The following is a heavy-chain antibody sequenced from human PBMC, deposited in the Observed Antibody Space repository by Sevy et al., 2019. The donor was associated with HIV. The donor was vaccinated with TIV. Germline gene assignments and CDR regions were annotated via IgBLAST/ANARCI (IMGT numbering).Heavy chain of an antibody. D-gene: IGHD3-10*01. CDR2: VDPNSGGT. CDR1: GYTFTGYY. J-gene: IGHJ4*02. Sequence: ASVKVSCKASGYTFTGYYVHWVRQAPGQGLEWMGWVDPNSGGTNYGQKFKGRVTMTTDTSISTAYMELSGLRSDDTAVYYCARSVYGSGTYLNDYWGQGTLATVSS. V-gene: IGHV1-2*02. CDR3: ARSVYGSGTYLNDY.